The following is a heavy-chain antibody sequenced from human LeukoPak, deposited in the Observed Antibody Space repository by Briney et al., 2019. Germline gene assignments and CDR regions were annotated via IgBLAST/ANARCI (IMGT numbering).Heavy chain of an antibody. V-gene: IGHV3-33*01. CDR2: IWYDGSNK. CDR3: ARDRVRGLFDY. D-gene: IGHD3-10*01. J-gene: IGHJ4*02. Sequence: GGSLRLSCAASGFTLSSYGMHWVRQAPGKGLEWVAVIWYDGSNKYYADSVKGRFTISRDNSKNTLYLQMNRLRAEDTAVYYCARDRVRGLFDYWGQGTLVTVSS. CDR1: GFTLSSYG.